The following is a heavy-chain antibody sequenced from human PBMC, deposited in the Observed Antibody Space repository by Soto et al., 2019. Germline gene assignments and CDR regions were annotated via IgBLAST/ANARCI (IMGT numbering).Heavy chain of an antibody. D-gene: IGHD6-25*01. J-gene: IGHJ5*02. CDR3: ARDQLSSGLYVWFDP. CDR1: GGSISSYY. CDR2: IYHSGST. V-gene: IGHV4-59*12. Sequence: SETLSLTCTVSGGSISSYYWSWIRQPPGKGLERIGYIYHSGSTYYNPSLKSRVTISVDRSKNQFSLKLSSVTAADTAVYYCARDQLSSGLYVWFDPWGQGTLVTVSS.